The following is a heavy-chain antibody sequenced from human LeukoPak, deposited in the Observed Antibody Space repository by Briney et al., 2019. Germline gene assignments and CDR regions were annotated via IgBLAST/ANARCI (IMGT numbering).Heavy chain of an antibody. J-gene: IGHJ5*01. D-gene: IGHD3-3*01. CDR1: GDSVSSNTAA. V-gene: IGHV6-1*01. CDR3: ARDPSDDQGFDC. Sequence: SQTLSLTCAISGDSVSSNTAAWYWIRQSPSRGLEWLGRTCYRSKWTYEYAESVRSRITINVDTSKNQFSLHLNSVTPEDTAVYYCARDPSDDQGFDCWGQGTLVTVSS. CDR2: TCYRSKWTY.